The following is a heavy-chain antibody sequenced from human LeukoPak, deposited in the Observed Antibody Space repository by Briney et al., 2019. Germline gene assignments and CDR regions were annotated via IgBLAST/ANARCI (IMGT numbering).Heavy chain of an antibody. Sequence: PSETLSLTCTVSGGSISSYFRSWIRQPPGKGLEWIGHIYYSGSTNYNPSLKSRVTVSVDTSKNQFSLKLSSVTAADTAVYYCARGAGNYYFYGMDVWGQGTTVTVSS. V-gene: IGHV4-59*01. J-gene: IGHJ6*02. CDR3: ARGAGNYYFYGMDV. CDR1: GGSISSYF. CDR2: IYYSGST.